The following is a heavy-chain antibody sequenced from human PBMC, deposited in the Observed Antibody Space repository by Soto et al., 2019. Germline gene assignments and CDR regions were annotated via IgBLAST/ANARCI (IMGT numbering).Heavy chain of an antibody. CDR2: IIPIFGTA. J-gene: IGHJ5*02. Sequence: ASVKVSCKASGGTFSSYAISWVRQAPGQGLEWMGGIIPIFGTANYAQKFQGRVTITADKSTSTAYMELSSLRSEDTAMYYCARDAGYCSSTSCYTTHWFDPWGQGTLVTVSS. CDR3: ARDAGYCSSTSCYTTHWFDP. V-gene: IGHV1-69*06. CDR1: GGTFSSYA. D-gene: IGHD2-2*02.